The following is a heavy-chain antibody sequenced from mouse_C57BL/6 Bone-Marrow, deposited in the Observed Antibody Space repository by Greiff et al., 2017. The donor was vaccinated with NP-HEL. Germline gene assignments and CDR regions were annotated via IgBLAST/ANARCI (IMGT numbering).Heavy chain of an antibody. J-gene: IGHJ1*03. D-gene: IGHD1-1*01. V-gene: IGHV1-53*01. CDR1: GYTFTSYW. Sequence: VQLQQSGTELVKPGASVKLSCKASGYTFTSYWMHWVKQRPGQGLEWIGNINPSNGGTNYNEKFKSKATLTVDKSSSTAYMQLSSLTSEDSAVYYCARHYGSSFWYFDVWGTGTTVTVSS. CDR3: ARHYGSSFWYFDV. CDR2: INPSNGGT.